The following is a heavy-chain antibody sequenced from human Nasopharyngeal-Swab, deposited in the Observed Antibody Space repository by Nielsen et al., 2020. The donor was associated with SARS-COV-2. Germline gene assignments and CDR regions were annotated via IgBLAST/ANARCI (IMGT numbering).Heavy chain of an antibody. Sequence: SETLSLTCTVSGGSISPYYWGWIRQPPGKGLEWIGYIYYTGSTNYNPSLKSRLTISVDTSKNQFSLKLSSVTAADTAVYYCASGGGEGPYYYYYGMDVWGQGTTVTVSS. D-gene: IGHD2-21*01. CDR2: IYYTGST. V-gene: IGHV4-59*08. CDR3: ASGGGEGPYYYYYGMDV. J-gene: IGHJ6*02. CDR1: GGSISPYY.